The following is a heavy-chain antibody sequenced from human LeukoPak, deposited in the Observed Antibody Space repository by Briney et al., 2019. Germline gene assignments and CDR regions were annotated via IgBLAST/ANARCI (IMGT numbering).Heavy chain of an antibody. J-gene: IGHJ4*02. CDR2: ISPSSTSI. D-gene: IGHD2-15*01. CDR3: ARELFCSGGNCYGAYYFDY. V-gene: IGHV3-21*01. CDR1: GFSFTNAW. Sequence: GGSLRLSCAASGFSFTNAWMSWVRQAPGKGLEWVSAISPSSTSIYYADSVKGRFTISRDNAKNSLYLQMNSLRAEDTAMYYCARELFCSGGNCYGAYYFDYWGQGTLVTVPS.